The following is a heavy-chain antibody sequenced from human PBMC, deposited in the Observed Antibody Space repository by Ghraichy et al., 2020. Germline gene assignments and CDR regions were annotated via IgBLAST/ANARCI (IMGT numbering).Heavy chain of an antibody. CDR2: ISSSGSTI. J-gene: IGHJ2*01. Sequence: SLRLSCAASGFTFSDYYMSWIRQAPGKGLEWVSYISSSGSTIYYADSVKGRFTISRDNAKNSLYLQMNSLRAEDTAVYYCARELVAPDWYFDLWGRGTLVTVSS. V-gene: IGHV3-11*01. CDR1: GFTFSDYY. CDR3: ARELVAPDWYFDL.